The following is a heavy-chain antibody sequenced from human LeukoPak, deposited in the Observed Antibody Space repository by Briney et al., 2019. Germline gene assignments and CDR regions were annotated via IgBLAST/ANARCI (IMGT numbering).Heavy chain of an antibody. Sequence: GGSLRLSCAASGFTFSRYNMNWVRHAPGKGLEWVSSISSSSTYIYYADSVQGRCTISRDNAKNSLSLQMNSLRAEDTAVYFCAREMYGDYGFDYWGQGTLVTVSS. V-gene: IGHV3-21*01. CDR3: AREMYGDYGFDY. J-gene: IGHJ4*02. CDR1: GFTFSRYN. CDR2: ISSSSTYI. D-gene: IGHD4-17*01.